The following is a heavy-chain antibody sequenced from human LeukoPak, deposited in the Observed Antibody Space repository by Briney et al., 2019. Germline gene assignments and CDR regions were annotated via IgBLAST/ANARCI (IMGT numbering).Heavy chain of an antibody. J-gene: IGHJ4*02. Sequence: SETLSLTCAVYGGSFSGYYWSWIRQPPGKGLEWIGEINHSGSTNYNPSLKSRGTISVDTSKNQFSLKLSSVTAADTAVYYCARGVRGSGWYGSLFGYWGQGTLVTVSS. CDR3: ARGVRGSGWYGSLFGY. V-gene: IGHV4-34*01. CDR1: GGSFSGYY. CDR2: INHSGST. D-gene: IGHD6-19*01.